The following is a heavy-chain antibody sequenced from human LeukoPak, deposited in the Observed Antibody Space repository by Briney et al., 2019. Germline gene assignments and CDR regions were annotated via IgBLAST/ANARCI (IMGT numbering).Heavy chain of an antibody. V-gene: IGHV4-31*03. CDR3: AREVAAADPYYGMDV. Sequence: SQTLSLTCTVSGGSISSGGYYWSWIRQHPGKGLEWIGYIYYSGSTYYNPSLKSRVTISVDTSKNQFSLKLSSVTAADTAVYYCAREVAAADPYYGMDVWGQGTTVTVSS. CDR1: GGSISSGGYY. J-gene: IGHJ6*02. D-gene: IGHD6-13*01. CDR2: IYYSGST.